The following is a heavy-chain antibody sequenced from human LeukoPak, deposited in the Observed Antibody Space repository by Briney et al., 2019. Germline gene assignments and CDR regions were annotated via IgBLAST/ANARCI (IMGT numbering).Heavy chain of an antibody. Sequence: GGSLRLSCAASGFTFSSYGMHWVRQAPGKGLEWVAVIWYDGSNKYYADSVKGRFTISRDNSKNTLYLQMNSLRAEDTAVYYCARGGDYGDAFDIWGQGTMVTVS. CDR3: ARGGDYGDAFDI. D-gene: IGHD4-17*01. CDR2: IWYDGSNK. J-gene: IGHJ3*02. V-gene: IGHV3-33*01. CDR1: GFTFSSYG.